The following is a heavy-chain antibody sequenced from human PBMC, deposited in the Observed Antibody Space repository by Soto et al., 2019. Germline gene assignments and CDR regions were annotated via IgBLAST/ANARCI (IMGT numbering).Heavy chain of an antibody. V-gene: IGHV3-15*01. CDR2: FKSKGDGGAA. CDR3: TTEMRHTSGWYGAFDI. Sequence: EVQLVESGGGLVQPGGSLRLSCAASGFTFSSAWMSWVRQAPGKGLEWVGRFKSKGDGGAADYPAPVKGRFTISRDEAKNTVYLQMNSLNTEDTAVYFCTTEMRHTSGWYGAFDIWGQGTTVTVSS. J-gene: IGHJ3*02. D-gene: IGHD6-19*01. CDR1: GFTFSSAW.